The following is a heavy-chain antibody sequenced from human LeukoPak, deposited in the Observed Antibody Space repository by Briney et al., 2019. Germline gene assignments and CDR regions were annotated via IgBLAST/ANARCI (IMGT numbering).Heavy chain of an antibody. CDR1: GGSISYSNSY. CDR3: ASLTTAEAFDI. D-gene: IGHD3-22*01. Sequence: SETLSLTCTVSGGSISYSNSYWGWIRQPPGKGLEWIGNIYFSGSTYYKQSLKSRVTISVDTSKNQFSLKLSSVTAADTAVYYCASLTTAEAFDIWGQGTMVTVSS. V-gene: IGHV4-39*07. CDR2: IYFSGST. J-gene: IGHJ3*02.